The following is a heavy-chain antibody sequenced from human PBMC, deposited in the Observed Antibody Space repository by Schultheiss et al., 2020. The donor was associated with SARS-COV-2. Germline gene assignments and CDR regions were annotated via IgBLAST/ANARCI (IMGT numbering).Heavy chain of an antibody. V-gene: IGHV4-39*07. CDR1: GGSISSSSYY. J-gene: IGHJ4*02. D-gene: IGHD6-19*01. CDR2: IYYSGST. CDR3: ARDYSSGYLDY. Sequence: SETLSLTCAVYGGSISSSSYYWGWIRQPPGKGLEWIGSIYYSGSTYYNPSLKSRVTISVDTSKNQFSLKLSSVTAADTAVYYCARDYSSGYLDYWGQGTLVTVSS.